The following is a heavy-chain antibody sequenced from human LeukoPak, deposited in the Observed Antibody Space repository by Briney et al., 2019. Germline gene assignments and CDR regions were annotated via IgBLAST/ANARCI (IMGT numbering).Heavy chain of an antibody. V-gene: IGHV3-30-3*01. D-gene: IGHD6-19*01. CDR1: GFTFSSYA. CDR2: ISYDGSNK. Sequence: AGGSLRLSCAASGFTFSSYAMHWVRQAPGKGLEWVAVISYDGSNKYYADSVKGRFTISRDNSKNTLYLQMNSLRAEDTAVYYCARVNSSGWYLSWFDPWGQGTLVTVSS. CDR3: ARVNSSGWYLSWFDP. J-gene: IGHJ5*02.